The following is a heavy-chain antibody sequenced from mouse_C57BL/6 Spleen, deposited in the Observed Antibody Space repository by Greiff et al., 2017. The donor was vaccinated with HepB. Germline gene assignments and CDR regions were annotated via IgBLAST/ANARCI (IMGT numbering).Heavy chain of an antibody. CDR3: ARVGNYYYGSSYEFAY. Sequence: DVHLVESGPGLVKPSQSLSLTCSVTGSSITSGYYWNWIRQFPGNKLEWMGYISYDGSNNYNPSLKNRISITRDTSKNQFFLKLNSVTTEDTATYYCARVGNYYYGSSYEFAYWGQGTLVTVSA. CDR1: GSSITSGYY. V-gene: IGHV3-6*01. J-gene: IGHJ3*01. D-gene: IGHD1-1*01. CDR2: ISYDGSN.